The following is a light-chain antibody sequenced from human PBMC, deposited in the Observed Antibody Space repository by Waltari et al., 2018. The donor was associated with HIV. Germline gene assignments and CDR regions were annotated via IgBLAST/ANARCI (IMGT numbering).Light chain of an antibody. V-gene: IGLV1-47*01. CDR1: TSKIGSNF. J-gene: IGLJ2*01. Sequence: QSVLTQAPSASGTPGPRVTISCSGTTSKIGSNFVYCYHQVPGGAPKLLIYRNKPRPSGLPDRFSGSKSVTSASLAISGLRSEDEADYYCAAWDDSLSGLVFGGRTKLTVL. CDR3: AAWDDSLSGLV. CDR2: RNK.